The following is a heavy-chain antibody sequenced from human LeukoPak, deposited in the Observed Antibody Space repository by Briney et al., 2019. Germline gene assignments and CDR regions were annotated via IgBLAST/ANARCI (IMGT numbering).Heavy chain of an antibody. CDR2: IYYSGST. CDR1: GGSISSSSYY. J-gene: IGHJ6*02. Sequence: VKPSETLSLTCTVSGGSISSSSYYWGWIRQPPGKGLEWIGSIYYSGSTYYNPSLESRVTISVDTSKNQFSLKLSSVTAADTAVYYCARSPHYYYYGMDVWGQGTTVTVSS. V-gene: IGHV4-39*01. CDR3: ARSPHYYYYGMDV.